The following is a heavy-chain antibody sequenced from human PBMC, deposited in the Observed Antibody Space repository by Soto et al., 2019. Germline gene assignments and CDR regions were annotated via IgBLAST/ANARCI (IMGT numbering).Heavy chain of an antibody. CDR3: AKPQRSGWYLAFDI. D-gene: IGHD6-19*01. CDR1: GYSFPNYW. Sequence: PGESLRISCKGSGYSFPNYWIGWVRQMPGKGLELMGIIYSGDSDTRYSPSFQGQVNISADKSTSTAYLQWSSLKASDTAMYYCAKPQRSGWYLAFDIWGQGTMVTVSS. J-gene: IGHJ3*02. CDR2: IYSGDSDT. V-gene: IGHV5-51*01.